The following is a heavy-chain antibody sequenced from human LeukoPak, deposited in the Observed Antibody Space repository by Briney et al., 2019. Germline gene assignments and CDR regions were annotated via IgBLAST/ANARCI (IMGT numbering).Heavy chain of an antibody. D-gene: IGHD3-3*01. Sequence: GGSLRLSCAASGFTFSSYGMHWARQAPGKGLEWVAFIRYDGSNKYYADSVKGRFTISRDNSKNTLYLQMNSLRAEDTAVYYCARWPSGGVTIFGVVGDWYFDLWGRGTLVTVSS. CDR2: IRYDGSNK. V-gene: IGHV3-30*02. CDR1: GFTFSSYG. CDR3: ARWPSGGVTIFGVVGDWYFDL. J-gene: IGHJ2*01.